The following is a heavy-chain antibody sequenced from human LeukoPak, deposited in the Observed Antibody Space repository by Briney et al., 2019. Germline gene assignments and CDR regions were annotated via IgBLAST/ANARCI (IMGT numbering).Heavy chain of an antibody. D-gene: IGHD1-26*01. Sequence: SETLSLTCTVSGGSISSSNYYWAWIRQPPGKGLEWIGSIYYTGSTYYNPSLKSRVTISVDTSKNHFSLRLSSVTAADTAVYYCARHSTQWEPLNWFDPWGQGTLVTVSS. J-gene: IGHJ5*02. CDR2: IYYTGST. CDR1: GGSISSSNYY. CDR3: ARHSTQWEPLNWFDP. V-gene: IGHV4-39*01.